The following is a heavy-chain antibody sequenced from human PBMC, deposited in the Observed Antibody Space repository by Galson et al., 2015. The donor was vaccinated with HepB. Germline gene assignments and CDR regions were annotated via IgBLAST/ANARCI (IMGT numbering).Heavy chain of an antibody. J-gene: IGHJ5*01. D-gene: IGHD6-6*01. CDR2: ISASSSYI. Sequence: SLRLSCAASEVTFARYCVNWVRQAPGKGLEWVSSISASSSYIFYADSVKGRFFISRDNARNTLFLQMNSLTAEDTAVYYCARSSVAARPYWFDSWGQGTLVTVTS. CDR1: EVTFARYC. CDR3: ARSSVAARPYWFDS. V-gene: IGHV3-21*06.